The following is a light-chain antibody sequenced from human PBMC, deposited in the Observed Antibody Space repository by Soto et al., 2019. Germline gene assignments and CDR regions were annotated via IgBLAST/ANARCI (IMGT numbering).Light chain of an antibody. Sequence: DIQMTQSPSTLSASVGDRVTITCRASQCISSGLAWYQQKPGKAPKLLIYKASSLESGVPSRFSGSGSGTEFTLTISSLQPDDFATYYCQQYNSYSITFGGGTKVEIK. CDR3: QQYNSYSIT. CDR2: KAS. CDR1: QCISSG. V-gene: IGKV1-5*03. J-gene: IGKJ4*01.